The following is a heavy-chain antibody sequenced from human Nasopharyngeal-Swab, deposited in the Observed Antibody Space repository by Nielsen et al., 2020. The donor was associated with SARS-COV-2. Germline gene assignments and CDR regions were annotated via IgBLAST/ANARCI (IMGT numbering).Heavy chain of an antibody. Sequence: GGSLRLSCVASGFTFSNNWMSWVRQAPGKGLEWVANIKQDGSEKYYVDSVKGRFTISRDNAKKLLSLQMNSLRAEDTAVYYCARGASQLLSYYYYYYMDVWGKGTTVTVSS. CDR3: ARGASQLLSYYYYYYMDV. CDR1: GFTFSNNW. CDR2: IKQDGSEK. D-gene: IGHD2-2*01. J-gene: IGHJ6*03. V-gene: IGHV3-7*03.